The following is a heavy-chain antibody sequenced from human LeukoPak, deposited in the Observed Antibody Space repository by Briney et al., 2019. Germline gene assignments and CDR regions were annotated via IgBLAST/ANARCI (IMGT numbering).Heavy chain of an antibody. J-gene: IGHJ4*02. D-gene: IGHD1-26*01. CDR2: IAYDESNK. Sequence: PGRSLRLSCAASGFTFSSYAMHWVRQAPGKGLEWVAVIAYDESNKYYADSVKGRFTISRDNSKNTLYLQMNSLRAEDTAVYYCARGVHSGSFSPEDYWGQRTLVTVSS. CDR1: GFTFSSYA. CDR3: ARGVHSGSFSPEDY. V-gene: IGHV3-30-3*01.